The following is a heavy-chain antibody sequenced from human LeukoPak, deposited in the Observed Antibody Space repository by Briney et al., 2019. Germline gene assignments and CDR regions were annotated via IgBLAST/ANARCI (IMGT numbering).Heavy chain of an antibody. V-gene: IGHV4-34*01. D-gene: IGHD3-16*01. CDR1: GGSFSGYY. Sequence: PSETLSLTCAVYGGSFSGYYWSWIRQPPGKGLEWIGEINHSGSTNYNPSLKSRVTISVDTSKNQFSLKLSSVTAADTAVYYCARGRRMGITPYYYYYYYMDVWGKGTTVTVSS. CDR3: ARGRRMGITPYYYYYYYMDV. CDR2: INHSGST. J-gene: IGHJ6*03.